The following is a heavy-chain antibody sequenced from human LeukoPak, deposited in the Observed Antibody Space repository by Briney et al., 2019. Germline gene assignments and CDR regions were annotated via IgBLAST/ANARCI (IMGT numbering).Heavy chain of an antibody. CDR3: AKSRGLSGSGRLAMDV. CDR1: GFTFSTYA. Sequence: GGSLRLSCAASGFTFSTYAMSWVRLAPGKGLEWVSGISGSGGSTYYADSVKGRFTSSRDNSNNTLYVQMNSLRVEDTAVYYCAKSRGLSGSGRLAMDVWGQGTTVTVSS. D-gene: IGHD3-10*01. CDR2: ISGSGGST. J-gene: IGHJ6*02. V-gene: IGHV3-23*01.